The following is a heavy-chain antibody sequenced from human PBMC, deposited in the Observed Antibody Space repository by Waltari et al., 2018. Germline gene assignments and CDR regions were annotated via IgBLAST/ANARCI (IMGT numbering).Heavy chain of an antibody. CDR1: GGSISSGDYY. CDR3: ATGYYDFWSGYLRHFDY. CDR2: IHYSGST. Sequence: QVQLQESGPGLVKPSQTLSLTCTVSGGSISSGDYYWSWIRQPPGKGLEWIGYIHYSGSTYSHPSLKSRVTISVDTSKNQFSRKLSSVTAADTAVYYCATGYYDFWSGYLRHFDYWGQGTLVTVSS. D-gene: IGHD3-3*01. J-gene: IGHJ4*02. V-gene: IGHV4-30-4*08.